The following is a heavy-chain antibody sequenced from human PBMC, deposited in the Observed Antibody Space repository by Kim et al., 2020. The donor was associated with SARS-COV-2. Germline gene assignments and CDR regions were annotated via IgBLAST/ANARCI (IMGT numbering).Heavy chain of an antibody. CDR1: GFTFSNYA. CDR3: AKPWTAMVPLDS. Sequence: GGSLRLSCAASGFTFSNYAMNWVRQAPGKGLEWVSGIRPGGDSTYYADSVKGRFTISRDNSKDTVYLQMNNLRAEDTAIYYCAKPWTAMVPLDSWGQGTLVTVSS. CDR2: IRPGGDST. J-gene: IGHJ4*02. D-gene: IGHD5-18*01. V-gene: IGHV3-23*01.